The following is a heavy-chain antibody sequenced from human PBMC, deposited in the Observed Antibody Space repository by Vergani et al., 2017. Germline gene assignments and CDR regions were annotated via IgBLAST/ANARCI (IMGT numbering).Heavy chain of an antibody. J-gene: IGHJ2*01. Sequence: QMQLQESGPGLVKASETLSLTCTVSGDSIISRSYYWGWIRPPPGKGLEWVGSIYNSGNGDSSSSLKSRVTISADTSKNQFSLRLTSVTAADTAVYYCASGKYYSDNTYHFRGRYFDVWGRGTLVTVPS. CDR2: IYNSGNG. CDR1: GDSIISRSYY. V-gene: IGHV4-39*01. CDR3: ASGKYYSDNTYHFRGRYFDV. D-gene: IGHD3-16*01.